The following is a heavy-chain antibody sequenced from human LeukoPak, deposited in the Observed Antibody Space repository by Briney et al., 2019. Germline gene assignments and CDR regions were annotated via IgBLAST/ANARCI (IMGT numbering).Heavy chain of an antibody. CDR1: GYTFTSYG. D-gene: IGHD6-13*01. Sequence: SVKVSCKASGYTFTSYGISWVRQAPGQGLEWMGGIIPIFGIANYAQKFQGRVTITADKSTSTAYMELSSLRSEDTAVYYCARDPLWGSSWYLTADYWGQGTLVTVSS. J-gene: IGHJ4*02. V-gene: IGHV1-69*10. CDR3: ARDPLWGSSWYLTADY. CDR2: IIPIFGIA.